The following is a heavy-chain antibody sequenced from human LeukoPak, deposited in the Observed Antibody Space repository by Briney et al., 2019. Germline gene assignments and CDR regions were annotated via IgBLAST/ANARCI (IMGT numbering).Heavy chain of an antibody. CDR3: ATDEAATGRLDY. D-gene: IGHD1-1*01. Sequence: GGSLRLSSAASGFNFRNYWMHWVRQAPGKGLVWVSRINNDGSSTSYADSVKGRFTISRDNAENTLYLQINSLRAEDTAVYYCATDEAATGRLDYWGQGTLVTDSS. CDR1: GFNFRNYW. J-gene: IGHJ4*02. V-gene: IGHV3-74*01. CDR2: INNDGSST.